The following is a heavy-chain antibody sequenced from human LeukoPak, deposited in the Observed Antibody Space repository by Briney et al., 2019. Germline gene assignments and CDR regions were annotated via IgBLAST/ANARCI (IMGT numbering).Heavy chain of an antibody. CDR1: GGSISSYY. D-gene: IGHD3-3*01. J-gene: IGHJ4*02. V-gene: IGHV4-59*08. CDR2: IYYSGST. CDR3: ASYDFWSGYFDY. Sequence: SETLSLTCTVSGGSISSYYWNWIRQPPGKGLEWIGYIYYSGSTNYNPSLKSRVTISVDTSKNQFSLKLSSVTAADTAVYYCASYDFWSGYFDYWGQGTLVTVSS.